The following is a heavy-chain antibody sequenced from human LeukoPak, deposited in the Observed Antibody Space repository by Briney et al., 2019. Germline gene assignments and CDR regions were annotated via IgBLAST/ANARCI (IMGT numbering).Heavy chain of an antibody. J-gene: IGHJ3*02. CDR3: ARGRQWLVEGDAFDI. Sequence: PGGSLRLSCAASGFTFSSYDMHWVRQATGKGLEWVSAIGTAGDTYYPGSVKGRFTISRENAKNSLYLQMNSLRAGDTAVYYCARGRQWLVEGDAFDIWGQGTMVTVSS. CDR1: GFTFSSYD. CDR2: IGTAGDT. D-gene: IGHD6-19*01. V-gene: IGHV3-13*01.